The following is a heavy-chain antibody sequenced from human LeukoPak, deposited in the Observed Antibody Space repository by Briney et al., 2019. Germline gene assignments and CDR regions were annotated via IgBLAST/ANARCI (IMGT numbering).Heavy chain of an antibody. Sequence: NPSETLSLTCAVYGGSFSGYYWSWIRQPPGKGLEWIGEINHSGSTNYNPSLKSRVTISVDTSKNRFSLKLSSVTAADTAVYYCARGPGGVVVVPAARYYYYYYMDVWGKGTTVTVSS. V-gene: IGHV4-34*01. CDR3: ARGPGGVVVVPAARYYYYYYMDV. CDR1: GGSFSGYY. J-gene: IGHJ6*03. D-gene: IGHD2-2*01. CDR2: INHSGST.